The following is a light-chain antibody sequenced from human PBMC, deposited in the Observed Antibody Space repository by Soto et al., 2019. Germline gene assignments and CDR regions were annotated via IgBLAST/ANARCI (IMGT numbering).Light chain of an antibody. J-gene: IGKJ5*01. CDR3: LWRYSTPRIT. V-gene: IGKV1-39*01. Sequence: DIQMTQTPSSLSASVGDRFTITCRASQSISSYLNWYQQKLGKTPKLLIYAASSLQSEVPSRFSASGSGTDFTLTISSLQPEDFATYYCLWRYSTPRITFGYGTPLEIK. CDR2: AAS. CDR1: QSISSY.